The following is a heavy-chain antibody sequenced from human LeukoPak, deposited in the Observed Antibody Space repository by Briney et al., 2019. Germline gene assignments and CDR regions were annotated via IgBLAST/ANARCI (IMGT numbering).Heavy chain of an antibody. V-gene: IGHV1-18*01. D-gene: IGHD1-26*01. CDR1: GYTFTSYG. Sequence: ASVKVSCKASGYTFTSYGISWVRQAPGQGLEWMGWISAYNGNTNYAQKLQGRVTMTTDTSTSTAYMELRSLRSDDTAVCYCARDPSWSSSATRDAFDIWGQGTMVTVSS. CDR3: ARDPSWSSSATRDAFDI. J-gene: IGHJ3*02. CDR2: ISAYNGNT.